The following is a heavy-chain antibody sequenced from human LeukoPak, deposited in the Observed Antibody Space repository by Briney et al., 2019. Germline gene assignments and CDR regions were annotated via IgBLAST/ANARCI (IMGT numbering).Heavy chain of an antibody. Sequence: GGSLRLSCAASGSTFSSYWMSWVRQAPGKGLEWVANIKQDGSEKYYVDSVKGRFTISRDNAKNSLYLQMNSLRAEDTAMYYCARQSGYSYGYDYWGQGTLVTVSS. J-gene: IGHJ4*02. D-gene: IGHD5-18*01. CDR3: ARQSGYSYGYDY. CDR1: GSTFSSYW. CDR2: IKQDGSEK. V-gene: IGHV3-7*03.